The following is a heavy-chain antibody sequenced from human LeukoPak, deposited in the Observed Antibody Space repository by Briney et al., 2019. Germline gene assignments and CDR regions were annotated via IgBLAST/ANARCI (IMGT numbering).Heavy chain of an antibody. CDR2: IHYSGST. D-gene: IGHD6-13*01. CDR1: GGSISTVSRGSISDYY. Sequence: SETLSLTCTVSGGSISTVSRGSISDYYWSWIRQPPGKGLEWIGYIHYSGSTNYNPSLKSRVTISVDTSKNQFSLKLSSVTAADTAVYYCAREKRQLAHFDYWGQGTLVIVSS. J-gene: IGHJ4*02. V-gene: IGHV4-61*08. CDR3: AREKRQLAHFDY.